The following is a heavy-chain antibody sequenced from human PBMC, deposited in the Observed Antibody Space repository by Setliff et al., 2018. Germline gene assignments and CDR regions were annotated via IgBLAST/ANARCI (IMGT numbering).Heavy chain of an antibody. V-gene: IGHV4-38-2*02. CDR2: IFHLGNA. CDR1: GFYISGGYC. CDR3: VRQGADTGSNYDKYFRH. D-gene: IGHD1-26*01. Sequence: KSSETLSLTCTVSGFYISGGYCWGWIRQSPGKGLEWIASIFHLGNAYYNPSLKSRVTMSADTSKNQFSLRLTSVTAADTAVYYCVRQGADTGSNYDKYFRHWGQGTLVTVSS. J-gene: IGHJ1*01.